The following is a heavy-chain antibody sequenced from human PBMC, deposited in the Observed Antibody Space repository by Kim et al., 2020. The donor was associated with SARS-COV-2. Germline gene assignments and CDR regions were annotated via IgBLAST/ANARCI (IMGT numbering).Heavy chain of an antibody. CDR2: ISGPGDST. CDR3: ATRPWNGGGCYFQS. CDR1: GFTFSNYD. J-gene: IGHJ4*02. D-gene: IGHD6-19*01. V-gene: IGHV3-23*01. Sequence: GGSLRLSCVGYGFTFSNYDMGWVRQAPGEGLEWVSSISGPGDSTTYADSMRGRFTISRDNSKNTLYVQMNSLRADDTAIYYCATRPWNGGGCYFQSWGQGTLVTVFS.